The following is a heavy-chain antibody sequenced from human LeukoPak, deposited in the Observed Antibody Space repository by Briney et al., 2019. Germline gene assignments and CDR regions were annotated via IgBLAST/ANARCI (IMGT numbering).Heavy chain of an antibody. V-gene: IGHV1-69*13. J-gene: IGHJ4*02. D-gene: IGHD3-22*01. Sequence: SVNVSCKASGGTFSSYAISWVRQAPGQGLEWMGGIIPIFGTANYAQKFQGGVTITADEATSTAYMELSSLRSEHTAVYYCARGKGTHYYDSSGYYMYWGQGTLVTVSS. CDR2: IIPIFGTA. CDR1: GGTFSSYA. CDR3: ARGKGTHYYDSSGYYMY.